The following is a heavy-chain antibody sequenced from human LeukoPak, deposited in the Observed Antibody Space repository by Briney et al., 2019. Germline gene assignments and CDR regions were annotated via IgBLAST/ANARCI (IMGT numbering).Heavy chain of an antibody. CDR2: IYYSGST. Sequence: SETLSLTCSVSGGSISSSSYYWGWIRQPPGKGLEWIGSIYYSGSTYYNPSLKSRVTISVDTSKNQFSLKLSSVTAADTAIYYCARLVADGWYASRWYFDLWGRGTLVTVSS. J-gene: IGHJ2*01. CDR3: ARLVADGWYASRWYFDL. V-gene: IGHV4-39*01. D-gene: IGHD6-19*01. CDR1: GGSISSSSYY.